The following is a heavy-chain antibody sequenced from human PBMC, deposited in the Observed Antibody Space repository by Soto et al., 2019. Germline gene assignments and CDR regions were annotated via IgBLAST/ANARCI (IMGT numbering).Heavy chain of an antibody. D-gene: IGHD6-19*01. J-gene: IGHJ3*02. V-gene: IGHV4-39*01. Sequence: QLQLQESGPGLVKPSETLSLTCTVSGGSISSSSYYWGWIRQPPGKGLEWIGSIYYSGSSYYNPSLKSRVTIPVDTSRNQSSRRLSSVTAADTAVYYCARLRSGWYSEAFDIWGQGTMVTVSS. CDR3: ARLRSGWYSEAFDI. CDR2: IYYSGSS. CDR1: GGSISSSSYY.